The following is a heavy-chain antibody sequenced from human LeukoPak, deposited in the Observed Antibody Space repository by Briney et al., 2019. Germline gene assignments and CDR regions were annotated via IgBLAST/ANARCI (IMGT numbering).Heavy chain of an antibody. D-gene: IGHD6-13*01. Sequence: GGSLRPSCAASGFTLSSYWMSWVRQAPGKGLEWVANIKVDGSEKYYVDSVKGRFTISRDNAKNSLYLQMNSLRAEDTAVYYCARVVSSAAAGDPFDYWGQGTLVTVSS. CDR2: IKVDGSEK. J-gene: IGHJ4*02. CDR1: GFTLSSYW. V-gene: IGHV3-7*01. CDR3: ARVVSSAAAGDPFDY.